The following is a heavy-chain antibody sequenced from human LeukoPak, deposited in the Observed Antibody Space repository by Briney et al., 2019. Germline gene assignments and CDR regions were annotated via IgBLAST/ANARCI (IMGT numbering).Heavy chain of an antibody. V-gene: IGHV4-61*01. J-gene: IGHJ4*02. CDR1: GGSFSSGNYY. D-gene: IGHD6-25*01. CDR3: ARDIYSSGWTAPYS. CDR2: IYYSGGT. Sequence: SETLSLTCTVSGGSFSSGNYYWSWIRQPPGKGLEWIGYIYYSGGTNYNPSLKSRVTISVDTSKNQFSLKLTSVTAADTAVYYCARDIYSSGWTAPYSWGQGTLVTVSS.